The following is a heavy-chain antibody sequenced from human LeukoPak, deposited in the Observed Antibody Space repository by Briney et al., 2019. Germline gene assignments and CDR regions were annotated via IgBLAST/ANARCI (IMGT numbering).Heavy chain of an antibody. CDR2: IIPIFGTA. D-gene: IGHD6-13*01. CDR1: GGTFSSYA. V-gene: IGHV1-69*05. Sequence: SVKVSCKASGGTFSSYAISWVRQAPGQELEWMGGIIPIFGTANYAQKFQGRVTITTDESTSTAYLELSSLRSEDTAVYYCASRRSSSWYEDYWGQGTLVTVSS. J-gene: IGHJ4*02. CDR3: ASRRSSSWYEDY.